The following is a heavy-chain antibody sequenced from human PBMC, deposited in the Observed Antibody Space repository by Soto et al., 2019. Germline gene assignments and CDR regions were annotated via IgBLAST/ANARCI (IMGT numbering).Heavy chain of an antibody. CDR1: AFTFSGYG. CDR2: ISGRGGSA. J-gene: IGHJ3*02. Sequence: PGGALRLSCSVSAFTFSGYGMSWVRQAPGEGLEGVSAISGRGGSAYDADSVKGGFTISRDNSEDTLYLQVNSMRAEATAGGYGATGANGSGSYRGVGAFDIWGQGTMVTVSS. D-gene: IGHD3-10*01. CDR3: ATGANGSGSYRGVGAFDI. V-gene: IGHV3-23*01.